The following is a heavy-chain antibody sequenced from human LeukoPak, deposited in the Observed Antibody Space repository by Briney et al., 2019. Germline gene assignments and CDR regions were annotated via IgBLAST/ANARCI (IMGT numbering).Heavy chain of an antibody. CDR1: GVTFTSYP. Sequence: GGSLRLSCSASGVTFTSYPMTWVRQAPGKGLEWVSSVSGSAGRTYYADSVKGRFTISRDNSKNTLYLQTNSLRAEDTAVYYCAKDAYRYYDSSDYYRPYYFDYWGQGTRVTVSS. J-gene: IGHJ4*02. D-gene: IGHD3-22*01. CDR3: AKDAYRYYDSSDYYRPYYFDY. CDR2: VSGSAGRT. V-gene: IGHV3-23*01.